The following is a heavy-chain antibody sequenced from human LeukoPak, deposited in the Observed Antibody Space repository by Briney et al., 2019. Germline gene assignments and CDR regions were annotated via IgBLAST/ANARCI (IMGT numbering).Heavy chain of an antibody. CDR3: ARGRNYGDYDESDY. V-gene: IGHV1-69*13. CDR1: GGTFSSYA. D-gene: IGHD4-17*01. J-gene: IGHJ4*02. CDR2: IIPIFGTA. Sequence: ASVKASCKASGGTFSSYAISWVRQAPGQGLEWMGGIIPIFGTANYAQKFQGRVTITADESTSTAYMELSSLRSEDTAVYYCARGRNYGDYDESDYWGQGTLVTVSS.